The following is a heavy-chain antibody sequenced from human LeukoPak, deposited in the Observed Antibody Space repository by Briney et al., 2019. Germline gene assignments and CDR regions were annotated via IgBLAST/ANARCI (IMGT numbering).Heavy chain of an antibody. CDR3: ARGGCSGGSCYNDY. D-gene: IGHD2-15*01. J-gene: IGHJ4*02. CDR1: GFTFSSYA. CDR2: ISYDGSNK. Sequence: GGSLRLSCAASGFTFSSYAMHWVRQAPGKGLEWVAVISYDGSNKYYADSVKGRFTISRDNSKNTLYLQMNSLRAEDTAVYYCARGGCSGGSCYNDYWGQGTLVTVSS. V-gene: IGHV3-30*04.